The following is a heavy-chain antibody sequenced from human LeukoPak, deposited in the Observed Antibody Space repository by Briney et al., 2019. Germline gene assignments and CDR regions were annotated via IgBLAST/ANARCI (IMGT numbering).Heavy chain of an antibody. D-gene: IGHD1-26*01. J-gene: IGHJ4*02. Sequence: ASVKVSCKASGYTFTSYGISWVRQAPGQGLEWMGWISAYNGNTNYAQKLQGRVTMTTDTSTSTACMELRSLGSDDTAVYYCARNGVGATKGADYWGQGTLVTVSS. CDR3: ARNGVGATKGADY. CDR2: ISAYNGNT. V-gene: IGHV1-18*01. CDR1: GYTFTSYG.